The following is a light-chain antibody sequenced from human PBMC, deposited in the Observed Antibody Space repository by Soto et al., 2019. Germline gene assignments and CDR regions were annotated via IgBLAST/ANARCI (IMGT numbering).Light chain of an antibody. CDR1: QSVSSY. CDR3: QQRINWPLIT. Sequence: EIVVTQSPATLSFSPGERATLSCRARQSVSSYLAWYQQKPGQAPRLLIYDASNRATGIPARFSGSGSGTDFTLPIRSLETEDFAVYYCQQRINWPLITFGQGTLLEIK. V-gene: IGKV3-11*01. J-gene: IGKJ5*01. CDR2: DAS.